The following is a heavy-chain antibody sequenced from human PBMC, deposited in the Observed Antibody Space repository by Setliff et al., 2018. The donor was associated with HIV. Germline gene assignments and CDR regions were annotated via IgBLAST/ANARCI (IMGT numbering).Heavy chain of an antibody. J-gene: IGHJ5*02. CDR2: IYSGGTT. D-gene: IGHD3-3*01. CDR3: ARQRGGRVTIFGVSGGWFDP. CDR1: GGSISSSSYY. V-gene: IGHV4-39*01. Sequence: SETLSLTCTVSGGSISSSSYYWGWIRQPPGKGLEWIGNIYSGGTTNYNPSLKSRVTISIDTSKNQFSLKLSSVTAADTAVYYCARQRGGRVTIFGVSGGWFDPWGQGTLVTVSS.